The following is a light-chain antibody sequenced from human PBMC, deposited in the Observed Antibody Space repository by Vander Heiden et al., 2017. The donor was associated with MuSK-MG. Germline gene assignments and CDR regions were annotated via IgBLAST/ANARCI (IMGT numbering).Light chain of an antibody. V-gene: IGKV1-9*01. J-gene: IGKJ4*01. CDR3: QQVKRNPPALT. CDR1: QGIDAF. CDR2: GTS. Sequence: DIQLTQSPSLLSASVGDRVTITCRASQGIDAFFAWYQQKPGRAPKLLIYGTSTLEIGVPLRFSGSGSGTEFTLTISSLQPEDFGKYYCQQVKRNPPALTFGGGTTVEIK.